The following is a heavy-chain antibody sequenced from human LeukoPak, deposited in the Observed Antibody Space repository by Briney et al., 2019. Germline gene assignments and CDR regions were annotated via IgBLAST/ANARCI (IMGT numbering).Heavy chain of an antibody. D-gene: IGHD3-16*01. CDR1: GFTVSTNS. J-gene: IGHJ6*02. CDR2: IHSGGDT. CDR3: ARAALYADYAYGLDV. V-gene: IGHV3-66*01. Sequence: GGSLRLSCAASGFTVSTNSMTWVRQAPGKGLEWVSSIHSGGDTHYADSVKGRFTISRDNPRNTLYLQMDSLRAEDTAVYYCARAALYADYAYGLDVWGQGTTVTVSS.